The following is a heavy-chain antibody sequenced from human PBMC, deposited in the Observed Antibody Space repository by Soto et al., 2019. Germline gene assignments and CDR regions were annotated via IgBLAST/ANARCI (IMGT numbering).Heavy chain of an antibody. V-gene: IGHV3-7*04. CDR3: SGGVGDAF. CDR1: EYSVRRDW. Sequence: EVPLVESGGGSVQTGGSLRLSCEISEYSVRRDWMNWVRQAPGKGLEWVAHTNQDGGEKYYVDSVKGRFTISRDNAKKSLYLQMNNLRVEDTAVYYCSGGVGDAFWGQGTQVTVSS. D-gene: IGHD1-26*01. J-gene: IGHJ4*02. CDR2: TNQDGGEK.